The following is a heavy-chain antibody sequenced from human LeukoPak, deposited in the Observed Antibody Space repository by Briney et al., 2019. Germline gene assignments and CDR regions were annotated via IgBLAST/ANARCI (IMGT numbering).Heavy chain of an antibody. V-gene: IGHV3-23*01. D-gene: IGHD2-2*03. CDR3: AKGLWMLMGYFDY. CDR1: GFTFSSYA. Sequence: GGSLRLSCAASGFTFSSYAMSWVRQAPGKGLEWVSAISGSGGSTYYAGSVKGRFTISRDNSKNTLYLQMNSLRAEDTAVYYCAKGLWMLMGYFDYWGQGTLVTVSS. CDR2: ISGSGGST. J-gene: IGHJ4*02.